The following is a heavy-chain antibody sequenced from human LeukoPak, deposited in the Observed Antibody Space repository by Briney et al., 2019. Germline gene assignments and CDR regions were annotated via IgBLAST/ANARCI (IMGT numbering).Heavy chain of an antibody. CDR3: ARETKYYYDSSGYYDY. Sequence: GGSLRLSCAASGFTFSSYSMNWVRQAPGKGLEWVSYISSSGSTIYYADSVKGRFTISRDNAKNSLYLQMNSLRAEDTAVYYCARETKYYYDSSGYYDYWGQGTLVTVSS. CDR1: GFTFSSYS. CDR2: ISSSGSTI. J-gene: IGHJ4*02. D-gene: IGHD3-22*01. V-gene: IGHV3-48*04.